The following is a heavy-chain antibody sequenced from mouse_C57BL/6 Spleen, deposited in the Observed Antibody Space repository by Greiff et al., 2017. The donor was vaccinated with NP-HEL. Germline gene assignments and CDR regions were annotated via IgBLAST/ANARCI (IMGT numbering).Heavy chain of an antibody. CDR3: AREVIYYDYGVFDY. D-gene: IGHD2-4*01. Sequence: EVMLVESEGGLVQPGSSMKLSCTASGFTFSDYYMAWVRQVPEKGLEWVANINYDGSSTYYLDSLKSRFIISRDNAKNILYLQMSSLKSEDTATYYCAREVIYYDYGVFDYWGQGTTLTVSS. CDR2: INYDGSST. V-gene: IGHV5-16*01. CDR1: GFTFSDYY. J-gene: IGHJ2*01.